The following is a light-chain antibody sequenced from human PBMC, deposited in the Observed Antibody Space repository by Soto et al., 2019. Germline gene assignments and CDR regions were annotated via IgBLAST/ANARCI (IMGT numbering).Light chain of an antibody. CDR3: QQYYNPPWT. CDR2: WAS. V-gene: IGKV4-1*01. CDR1: QRLLYRSNNKNY. J-gene: IGKJ1*01. Sequence: DTVMSQSPASLAVSLGGRATINCKSSQRLLYRSNNKNYLAWYQHKAGQPPNLLIYWASTRASGVPDRFSGSGSGTDFTLTINSVQAEDVAVYYCQQYYNPPWTFGQGTKVEI.